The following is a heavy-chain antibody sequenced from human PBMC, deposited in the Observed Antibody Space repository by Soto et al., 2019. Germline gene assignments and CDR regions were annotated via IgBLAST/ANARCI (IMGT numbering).Heavy chain of an antibody. D-gene: IGHD3-10*01. CDR1: RYTFTGYY. V-gene: IGHV1-2*04. J-gene: IGHJ5*02. CDR2: INPNSGGT. CDR3: ARNAYYYGSGSSNWFDP. Sequence: QVQLVQSGAEVKKPGASVKVSCKASRYTFTGYYMHWVRQAPGQGLEWMGWINPNSGGTNYAQKFQGWVTMTRDTSISTAYMELSRLRSDDTAVYYCARNAYYYGSGSSNWFDPWGQGTLVTVSS.